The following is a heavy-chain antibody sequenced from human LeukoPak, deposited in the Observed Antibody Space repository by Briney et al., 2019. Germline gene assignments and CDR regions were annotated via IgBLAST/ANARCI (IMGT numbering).Heavy chain of an antibody. CDR2: IWYDGSNK. CDR3: ARTYGSGIHRGFDY. Sequence: GGSLRLSCAASGFTFSSYGMHWVRQAPGKGLEWVAVIWYDGSNKYYAESVKDRFTISRDNSKNTLYLQMNSLRAEDTAVYYCARTYGSGIHRGFDYWGQGTLVTVSS. D-gene: IGHD3-10*01. J-gene: IGHJ4*02. V-gene: IGHV3-33*01. CDR1: GFTFSSYG.